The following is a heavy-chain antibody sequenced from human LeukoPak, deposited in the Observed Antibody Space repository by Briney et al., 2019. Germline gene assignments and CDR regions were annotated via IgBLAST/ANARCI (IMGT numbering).Heavy chain of an antibody. J-gene: IGHJ4*02. V-gene: IGHV1-2*02. D-gene: IGHD6-19*01. CDR3: ARDLRTIAVAGTSGY. Sequence: ASVKLSCTASGYTFTSYYMHWVRQAHGQGLELMGWINPNSGGKNYAQKFQGRVTMTRDTSISTAYMELSRLRSDDTAVYYCARDLRTIAVAGTSGYWGQGTLVTVSS. CDR2: INPNSGGK. CDR1: GYTFTSYY.